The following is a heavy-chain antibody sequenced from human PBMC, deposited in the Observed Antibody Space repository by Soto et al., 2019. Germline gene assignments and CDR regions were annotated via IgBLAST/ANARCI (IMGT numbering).Heavy chain of an antibody. D-gene: IGHD4-4*01. V-gene: IGHV4-34*01. CDR2: INHSGST. J-gene: IGHJ4*02. CDR1: GGSFSGYY. CDR3: ARRPLGTTVTTGAIDY. Sequence: SETLSLTCAVYGGSFSGYYWSWIRQPPGKGLEWIGEINHSGSTNYNPSLKSRVTISVDTSKNQFSLKLSSVTAADTAVYYCARRPLGTTVTTGAIDYWGQGTLVTVSS.